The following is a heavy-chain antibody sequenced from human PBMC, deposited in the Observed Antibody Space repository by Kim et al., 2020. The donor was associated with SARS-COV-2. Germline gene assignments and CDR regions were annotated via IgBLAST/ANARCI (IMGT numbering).Heavy chain of an antibody. CDR1: GYTLTELS. CDR3: ATDLYGSGHPSFDY. Sequence: ASVKVSCKVSGYTLTELSMHWVRQAPGKGLEWMGGFDPEDGETIYAQKFQGRVTMTEDTSTDTAYMELSSLRSEDTAVYYCATDLYGSGHPSFDYWGQGTLVTVSS. J-gene: IGHJ4*02. D-gene: IGHD3-10*01. CDR2: FDPEDGET. V-gene: IGHV1-24*01.